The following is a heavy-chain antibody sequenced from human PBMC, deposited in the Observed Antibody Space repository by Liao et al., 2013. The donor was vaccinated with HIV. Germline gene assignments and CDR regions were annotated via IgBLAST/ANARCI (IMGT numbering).Heavy chain of an antibody. J-gene: IGHJ6*03. D-gene: IGHD3-10*01. CDR2: FSTTGTI. V-gene: IGHV4-4*07. Sequence: QVQLQESGPGLLKPSETLSLTCSVSGDSISNYYWSWIRQSAGKGLEWFARFSTTGTIDYNPSLKSRVTVSVDTSKNQFSLKLSSVTAADTAVYYCARARRHYGSGNYAHYYYFYMDVWGKGTTVTVSS. CDR1: GDSISNYY. CDR3: ARARRHYGSGNYAHYYYFYMDV.